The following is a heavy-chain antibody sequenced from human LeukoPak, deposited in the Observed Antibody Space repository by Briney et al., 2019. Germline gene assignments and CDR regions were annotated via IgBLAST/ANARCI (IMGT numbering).Heavy chain of an antibody. J-gene: IGHJ4*02. CDR3: ARDLGGYCSSTSCNAFDY. CDR2: IYSGGNT. V-gene: IGHV3-53*01. Sequence: GGSLRLSCAASGFTVSSNYMSWVRQAPGKGLEWVSVIYSGGNTVYADSVKGQFTISRDNSKNTLYLQMNSLRAEDTAVYYCARDLGGYCSSTSCNAFDYWGQGTLVTVSS. CDR1: GFTVSSNY. D-gene: IGHD2-2*01.